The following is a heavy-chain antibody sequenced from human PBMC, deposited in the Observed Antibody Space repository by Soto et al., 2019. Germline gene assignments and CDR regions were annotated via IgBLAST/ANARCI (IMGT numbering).Heavy chain of an antibody. CDR2: ISYDGRET. CDR1: GFTFSAYA. Sequence: GGSLRLSCAASGFTFSAYAFHWVRQAPGKGLEWLSVISYDGRETHYADSVEGRFIISRDSSKKTAYLQMNSLRGDDTAVYFCATDPVAVTGFDYYFDYWGQGTLVTVSS. V-gene: IGHV3-30-3*01. D-gene: IGHD2-21*02. CDR3: ATDPVAVTGFDYYFDY. J-gene: IGHJ4*02.